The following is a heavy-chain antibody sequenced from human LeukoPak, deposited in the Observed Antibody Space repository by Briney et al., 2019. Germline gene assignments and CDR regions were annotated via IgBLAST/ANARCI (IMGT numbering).Heavy chain of an antibody. Sequence: PGGSLRLSCAASGFTVSSNYMSWVRQAPGKGLEWVSVIYSGGSTYYADSVKGRFTISRDNSKNTLYLQMNSLRAEDTAVYYCARGNAYYYDGSGYYAEGFDYWGQGTLVTVSS. V-gene: IGHV3-66*01. CDR1: GFTVSSNY. D-gene: IGHD3-22*01. J-gene: IGHJ4*02. CDR3: ARGNAYYYDGSGYYAEGFDY. CDR2: IYSGGST.